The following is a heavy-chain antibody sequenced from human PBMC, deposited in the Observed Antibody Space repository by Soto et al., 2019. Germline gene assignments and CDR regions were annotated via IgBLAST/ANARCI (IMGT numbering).Heavy chain of an antibody. CDR3: ASCEGVVGPAAYISTVYDFDR. CDR2: RIPLFGTT. J-gene: IGHJ4*02. CDR1: GGTFSKFV. Sequence: QVQLVQSGAEVKKPGSSVKVSCRASGGTFSKFVVSWVRQAPGQGLEWMGGRIPLFGTTNYAQNFQGRVTITADKATPTAYMERSSLRSEDTAVYYCASCEGVVGPAAYISTVYDFDRRGQGTLVTVS. V-gene: IGHV1-69*06. D-gene: IGHD2-2*01.